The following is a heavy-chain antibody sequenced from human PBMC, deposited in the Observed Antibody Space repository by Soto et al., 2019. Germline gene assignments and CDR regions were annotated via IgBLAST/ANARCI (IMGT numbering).Heavy chain of an antibody. CDR1: GFTFSSYG. Sequence: QVQLVESGGGVVQPGRSLRLSCAASGFTFSSYGMHWVRQAPGKGLEWVAVIWYDGSNKYYADSVKGRFTISRDNSKNTVYLEMNSLRAEDTGVYPFAGWGIAAGDYWGQGTLVTVPS. J-gene: IGHJ4*02. CDR2: IWYDGSNK. V-gene: IGHV3-33*01. D-gene: IGHD6-13*01. CDR3: AGWGIAAGDY.